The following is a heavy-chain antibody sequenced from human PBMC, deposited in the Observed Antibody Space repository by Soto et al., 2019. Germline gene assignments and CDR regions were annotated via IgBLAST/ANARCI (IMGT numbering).Heavy chain of an antibody. CDR1: GFPFTRYS. J-gene: IGHJ4*02. V-gene: IGHV3-21*06. Sequence: GGSLRLSCAASGFPFTRYSMNWVRQAPGKGLEWVSSISSTTNYIYYGDSMKGRFTISRDNAKNSLYLEMNSLRAEDTAVYYCARESEDLTSNFDYWGQGTLVTVSS. CDR2: ISSTTNYI. CDR3: ARESEDLTSNFDY.